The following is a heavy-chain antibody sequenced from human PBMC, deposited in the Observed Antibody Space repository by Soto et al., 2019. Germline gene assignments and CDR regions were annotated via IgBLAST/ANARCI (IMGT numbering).Heavy chain of an antibody. CDR1: GFPFTRYS. J-gene: IGHJ4*02. V-gene: IGHV3-21*06. Sequence: GGSLRLSCAASGFPFTRYSMNWVRQAPGKGLEWVSSISSTTNYIYYGDSMKGRFTISRDNAKNSLYLEMNSLRAEDTAVYYCARESEDLTSNFDYWGQGTLVTVSS. CDR2: ISSTTNYI. CDR3: ARESEDLTSNFDY.